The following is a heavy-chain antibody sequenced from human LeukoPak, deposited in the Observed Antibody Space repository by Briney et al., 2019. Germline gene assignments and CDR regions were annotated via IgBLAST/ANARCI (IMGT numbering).Heavy chain of an antibody. D-gene: IGHD5-12*01. CDR1: GFTFSSYA. Sequence: PGGSLRLSCAASGFTFSSYAMHWVRQAPGKGLEYVSAIRSSGGGTYYADSVKRRFTISRDNSRNTLYLQMSSLRAEDTAVYYCVPPPGWLRDFDYWGQGTLVTVSS. V-gene: IGHV3-64D*06. J-gene: IGHJ4*02. CDR3: VPPPGWLRDFDY. CDR2: IRSSGGGT.